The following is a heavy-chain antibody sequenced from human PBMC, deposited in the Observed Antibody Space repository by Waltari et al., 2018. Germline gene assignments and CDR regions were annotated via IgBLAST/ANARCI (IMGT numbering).Heavy chain of an antibody. CDR2: IKQDGSET. Sequence: EVQLVESGGGLVRPGGSLRLSCEASGLAFSDYWVSWVRQAPGKGLEWVAKIKQDGSETFYVESVKGRFTISRDNAKNLLYLQMNSLRVEDTAVYFCAMTGRLGTGLPWDWGQGTLVTVSS. V-gene: IGHV3-7*01. CDR3: AMTGRLGTGLPWD. J-gene: IGHJ4*02. D-gene: IGHD3-9*01. CDR1: GLAFSDYW.